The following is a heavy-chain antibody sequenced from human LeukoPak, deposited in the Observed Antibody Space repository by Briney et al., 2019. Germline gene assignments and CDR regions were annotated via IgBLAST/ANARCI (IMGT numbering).Heavy chain of an antibody. CDR1: GFTFSSYA. D-gene: IGHD3-9*01. CDR2: ISGSGGST. Sequence: GGSLRLSCAASGFTFSSYAMSWVRQAPGKGLEWVSAISGSGGSTYYADSVKGRFTISRDNSKNTLYLQMNSLRAEDTAVYYCAKIRLYYDILTGSDYWGQGTLVTVSS. V-gene: IGHV3-23*01. J-gene: IGHJ4*02. CDR3: AKIRLYYDILTGSDY.